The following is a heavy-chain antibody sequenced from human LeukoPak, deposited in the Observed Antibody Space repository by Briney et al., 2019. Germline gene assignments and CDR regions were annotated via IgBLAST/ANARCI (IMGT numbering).Heavy chain of an antibody. CDR2: IYHTGNT. D-gene: IGHD3-10*01. CDR1: DYSISSGYY. J-gene: IGHJ4*02. CDR3: ARHYYYGKYYFDY. V-gene: IGHV4-38-2*01. Sequence: SETLSLTCAVSDYSISSGYYWGWIRQPRGKGLEWIGSIYHTGNTFYNPSLKSRVPMPVDTSKNQFSLKLTSVTAADTAVYYCARHYYYGKYYFDYWGQGTLVTVSS.